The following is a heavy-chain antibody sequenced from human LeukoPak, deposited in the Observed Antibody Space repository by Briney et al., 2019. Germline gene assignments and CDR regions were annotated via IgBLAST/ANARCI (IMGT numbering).Heavy chain of an antibody. D-gene: IGHD3-10*01. CDR1: GYTFTGYY. Sequence: ASVKVSCKASGYTFTGYYMHWVRQAPGQGLEWMGWINPNSGGTNYAQKFQGRVTMTRDTSISTVYMELSRLRSDDTAVYYCARVTAVVARGVRHNRYYFDYWGQGTLVTVSS. CDR2: INPNSGGT. V-gene: IGHV1-2*02. CDR3: ARVTAVVARGVRHNRYYFDY. J-gene: IGHJ4*02.